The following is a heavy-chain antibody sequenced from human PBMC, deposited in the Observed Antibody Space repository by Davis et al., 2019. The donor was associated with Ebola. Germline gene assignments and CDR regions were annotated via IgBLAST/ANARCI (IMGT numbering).Heavy chain of an antibody. J-gene: IGHJ6*02. CDR2: INSDGTNT. CDR1: GFTFSRSW. D-gene: IGHD3-16*01. CDR3: VKMFGGMDV. Sequence: GESLKISCLASGFTFSRSWMHWVRQAPGKGLVWVSRINSDGTNTSCADSVKGRFIISRDNAKNTLYLQMRSLRAEDTAVYYCVKMFGGMDVWGQGTTVTVSS. V-gene: IGHV3-74*01.